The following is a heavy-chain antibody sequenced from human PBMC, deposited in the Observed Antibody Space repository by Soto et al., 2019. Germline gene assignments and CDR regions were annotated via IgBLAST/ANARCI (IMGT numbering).Heavy chain of an antibody. D-gene: IGHD1-26*01. CDR2: ISGSGDST. V-gene: IGHV3-23*01. Sequence: EVPLLESGGGLVQPGGSLRLSCAASGFTFSSYAMRWVRQAPVKGLEWVSAISGSGDSTYYADSVKGRFTISRDNSKNTLYLQMNSLIAEDTAVYYCARRGRGSYYDYWGQGTLVTVPS. J-gene: IGHJ4*02. CDR1: GFTFSSYA. CDR3: ARRGRGSYYDY.